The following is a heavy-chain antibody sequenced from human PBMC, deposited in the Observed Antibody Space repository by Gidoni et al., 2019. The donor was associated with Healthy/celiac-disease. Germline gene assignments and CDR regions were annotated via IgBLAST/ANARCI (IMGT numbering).Heavy chain of an antibody. Sequence: QVQLPESGPGLVKPAQTLSRTCTVPGHSSSSRGYSWSWIRQHPGKGLEWIGYIYYRASTYCLPSLKGRVNISVDTSKNHFSLKLSSVTSAAPVVYYCASEGVVADSTDFWGQGTLVTVSS. CDR2: IYYRAST. CDR1: GHSSSSRGYS. V-gene: IGHV4-31*03. D-gene: IGHD2-15*01. J-gene: IGHJ4*02. CDR3: ASEGVVADSTDF.